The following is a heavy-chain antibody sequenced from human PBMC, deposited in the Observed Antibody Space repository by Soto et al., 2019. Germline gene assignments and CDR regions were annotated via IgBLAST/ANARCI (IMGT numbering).Heavy chain of an antibody. Sequence: PGGSLRLSCAASGFTFSSYGMHWVRQAPGKGLEWVAVISYDGSNKYYADSVKGRFTISRDNSKNTLYLQMNSLRAEDTAVYYCAKDLYRVGTYYDFWSGPITLYYYYYMDVWGKGTTVTVSS. J-gene: IGHJ6*03. V-gene: IGHV3-30*18. D-gene: IGHD3-3*01. CDR1: GFTFSSYG. CDR3: AKDLYRVGTYYDFWSGPITLYYYYYMDV. CDR2: ISYDGSNK.